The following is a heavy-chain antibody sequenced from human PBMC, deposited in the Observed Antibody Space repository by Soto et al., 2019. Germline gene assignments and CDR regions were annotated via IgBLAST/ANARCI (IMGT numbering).Heavy chain of an antibody. Sequence: EVQLVESGGGLVQPGGSLRLSCAASGFTFSSYSMNWVRQAPGKGLEWVSYISSSSSTIYYADSVKGRFTISRDNAKNSLYLQMNSLRAEDTAVYYCASDPAGPTPDYYYMDVWGKGTTVTVSS. CDR3: ASDPAGPTPDYYYMDV. V-gene: IGHV3-48*01. J-gene: IGHJ6*03. CDR2: ISSSSSTI. CDR1: GFTFSSYS. D-gene: IGHD2-2*01.